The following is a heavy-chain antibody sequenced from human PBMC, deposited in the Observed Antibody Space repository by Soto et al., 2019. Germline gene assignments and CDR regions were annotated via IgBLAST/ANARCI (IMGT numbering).Heavy chain of an antibody. Sequence: RESLKISCKGSGSRFSSYWIGWVRQMPGKGLEWMGIIYPGDSDTRYSPSFQGQVIISADKSISSVYLQWSSLKASDTAMYFCARRNTVTAGKPIDYWGQGTLVTVSS. D-gene: IGHD4-17*01. J-gene: IGHJ4*02. CDR2: IYPGDSDT. V-gene: IGHV5-51*01. CDR3: ARRNTVTAGKPIDY. CDR1: GSRFSSYW.